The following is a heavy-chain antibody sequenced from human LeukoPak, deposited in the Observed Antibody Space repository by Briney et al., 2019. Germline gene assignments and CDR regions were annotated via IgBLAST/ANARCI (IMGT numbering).Heavy chain of an antibody. Sequence: SETLSLTCTASGGSISSYYWSWIRQPPGKGLEWIGYIYYSGGTNYNPSLKSRVTISVDTSKNQFSLKLSSVTAADTAVYYCARLGPPFDYWGQGTLVTVSS. J-gene: IGHJ4*02. CDR1: GGSISSYY. CDR2: IYYSGGT. V-gene: IGHV4-59*08. CDR3: ARLGPPFDY.